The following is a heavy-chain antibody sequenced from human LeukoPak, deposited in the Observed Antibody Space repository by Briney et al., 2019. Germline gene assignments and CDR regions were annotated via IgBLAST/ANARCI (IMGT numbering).Heavy chain of an antibody. V-gene: IGHV4-59*08. CDR1: GGSISSYY. Sequence: PSETLSLTCTVSGGSISSYYWSWIRQPPGKGLEWIGYIYYSGSTNYNPSLKSRVTISVDTSKNQFSLKLSSVTAADTAVYYCARGGSYSSSWYGAVTQSSYGMDVWGQGTTVTVSS. D-gene: IGHD6-13*01. CDR2: IYYSGST. CDR3: ARGGSYSSSWYGAVTQSSYGMDV. J-gene: IGHJ6*02.